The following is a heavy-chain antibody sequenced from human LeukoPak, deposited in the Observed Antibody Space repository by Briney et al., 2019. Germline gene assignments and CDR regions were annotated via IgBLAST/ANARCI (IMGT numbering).Heavy chain of an antibody. J-gene: IGHJ4*02. Sequence: ASVKVSCKASGFTFTSTAVQWVRQARGQRLEWIGWILVGSGNTNHAQMFQERDTLTWDVSTSTAYMVLSSLRSEDTAIYYCASDPPYTSSSAWWGQGTLVTVSS. CDR1: GFTFTSTA. CDR3: ASDPPYTSSSAW. D-gene: IGHD2-2*01. V-gene: IGHV1-58*01. CDR2: ILVGSGNT.